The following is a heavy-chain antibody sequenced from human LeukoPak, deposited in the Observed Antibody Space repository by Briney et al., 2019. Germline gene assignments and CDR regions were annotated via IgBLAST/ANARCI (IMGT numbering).Heavy chain of an antibody. CDR2: INHSGST. V-gene: IGHV4-34*01. CDR3: ARLRSTVAGIFDY. CDR1: GGSFSGYY. D-gene: IGHD6-19*01. J-gene: IGHJ4*02. Sequence: SETLSLTCAVCGGSFSGYYWSWIRQPPGKGLEWIGEINHSGSTNYNPSLKSRVTISVDTSKNQFSLKLSSVTAADTAVYYCARLRSTVAGIFDYWGQGTLVTVSS.